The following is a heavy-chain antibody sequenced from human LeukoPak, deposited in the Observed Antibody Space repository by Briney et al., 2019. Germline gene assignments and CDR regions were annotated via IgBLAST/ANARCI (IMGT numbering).Heavy chain of an antibody. V-gene: IGHV3-23*01. Sequence: GGSLRLSCAASGFTFSNYAMSWVRQSPGKGLEWVSAISATTSTTYYADSVRGRFTISRDISKNTLYLQMNSLRVEDTAVYYCAKSGLNRFDYWGQGALVTVSS. CDR3: AKSGLNRFDY. J-gene: IGHJ4*02. CDR1: GFTFSNYA. D-gene: IGHD2-15*01. CDR2: ISATTSTT.